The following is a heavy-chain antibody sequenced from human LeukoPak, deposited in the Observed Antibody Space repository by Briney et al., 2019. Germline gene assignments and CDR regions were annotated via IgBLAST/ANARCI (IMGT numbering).Heavy chain of an antibody. J-gene: IGHJ4*02. CDR3: GSGIAVDY. CDR1: GFTFSSYG. Sequence: PGGSLRLSCAASGFTFSSYGMHWVRQAPGKGLEWVAFIRYDGSNKYYADSVKGRFTISRDNSKNTLYLQMNGLRAEDTAVYYCGSGIAVDYWGQGTLVTVSS. V-gene: IGHV3-30*02. CDR2: IRYDGSNK. D-gene: IGHD1-26*01.